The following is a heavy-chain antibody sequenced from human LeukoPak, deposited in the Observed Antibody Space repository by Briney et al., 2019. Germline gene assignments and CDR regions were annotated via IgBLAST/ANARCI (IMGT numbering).Heavy chain of an antibody. CDR2: IYHSGST. J-gene: IGHJ4*02. Sequence: PSETLSLTCAVSGYSISSGYYWGWIRQPPGKGLEWIGSIYHSGSTYYNPSLKSRVTISVDTSKNQFSLKLSSVTAADTAVYYCAASRPGGGSVRIPHYWGQGTLVTVSS. D-gene: IGHD1-14*01. V-gene: IGHV4-38-2*01. CDR1: GYSISSGYY. CDR3: AASRPGGGSVRIPHY.